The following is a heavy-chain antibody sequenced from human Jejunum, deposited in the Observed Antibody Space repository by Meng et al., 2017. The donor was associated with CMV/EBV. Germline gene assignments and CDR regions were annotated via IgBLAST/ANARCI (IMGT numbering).Heavy chain of an antibody. Sequence: YTFNVFYMHWVRQAPGQGLEWMGWVNPNSGDTKYAQKFQGRVAMTRDPSISTAYMELSGLRSDDTAVYYCARDGVLCGDTTCRGFYSWGQGTLVTVSS. CDR1: YTFNVFY. J-gene: IGHJ5*02. V-gene: IGHV1-2*02. CDR2: VNPNSGDT. CDR3: ARDGVLCGDTTCRGFYS. D-gene: IGHD2-21*01.